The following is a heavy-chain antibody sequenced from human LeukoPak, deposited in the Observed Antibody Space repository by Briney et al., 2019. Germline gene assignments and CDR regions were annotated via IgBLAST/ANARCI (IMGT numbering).Heavy chain of an antibody. CDR1: GFTFTSHW. V-gene: IGHV3-7*01. D-gene: IGHD2-8*01. J-gene: IGHJ4*02. Sequence: PGGSLRLSCAASGFTFTSHWMSWVRQAPGKGLEWVARMNLDGSEKYYVDSVKGRFTISRDNAKTSLYLEMNSLRPEDTAVYYCARDATYCTNGVCYTRFDYWGQGTLVTVSS. CDR2: MNLDGSEK. CDR3: ARDATYCTNGVCYTRFDY.